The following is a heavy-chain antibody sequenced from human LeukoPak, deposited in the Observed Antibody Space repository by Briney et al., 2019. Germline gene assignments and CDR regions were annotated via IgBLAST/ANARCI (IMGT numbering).Heavy chain of an antibody. CDR3: ARDGKGLAYYFGY. D-gene: IGHD6-19*01. V-gene: IGHV3-48*03. CDR1: GFTFSSYE. Sequence: GGSLRLSCAASGFTFSSYEMNWVRQAPGKGLEWVSYISSSGSTIYYADSVKGRFTISRDNAKNSLYLQMNSLRAEDTAVYYCARDGKGLAYYFGYWGQGTLVTVSS. CDR2: ISSSGSTI. J-gene: IGHJ4*02.